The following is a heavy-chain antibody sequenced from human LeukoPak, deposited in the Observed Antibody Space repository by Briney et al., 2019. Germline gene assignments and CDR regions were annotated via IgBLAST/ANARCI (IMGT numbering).Heavy chain of an antibody. CDR1: GFSLSTSKVG. CDR3: AHRNYYDSSGPYDY. V-gene: IGHV2-5*02. J-gene: IGHJ4*02. CDR2: IYWDDDK. Sequence: SGPTLVKPTQTLTLPCTFSGFSLSTSKVGVGWIRQPPGKALEWLALIYWDDDKRCSPSLRSRLTITKDTSKDQVVLTMTNVDPLDSATYYCAHRNYYDSSGPYDYWGQGALVTVSS. D-gene: IGHD3-22*01.